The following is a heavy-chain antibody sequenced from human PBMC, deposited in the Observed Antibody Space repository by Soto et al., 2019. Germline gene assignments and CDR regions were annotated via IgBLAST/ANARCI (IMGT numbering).Heavy chain of an antibody. V-gene: IGHV3-48*02. D-gene: IGHD6-19*01. J-gene: IGHJ4*02. Sequence: PGGSLRLSCTASGFAFSGFSMNWVRQAPGKPPEWVSYISSIADASYYADSVKGRFTVSRDNAMNSLFLQMDSLTEDDTAISYCARLTAVAGSGNWGRGTLVTVSS. CDR3: ARLTAVAGSGN. CDR1: GFAFSGFS. CDR2: ISSIADAS.